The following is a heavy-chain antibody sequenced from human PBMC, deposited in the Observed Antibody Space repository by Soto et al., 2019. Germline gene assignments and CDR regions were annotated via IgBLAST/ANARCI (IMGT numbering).Heavy chain of an antibody. CDR2: IIPIFGTA. CDR3: ARVIGVSDFFLKTIYYYYGMDV. V-gene: IGHV1-69*13. CDR1: GGTFSSYA. J-gene: IGHJ6*02. D-gene: IGHD3-3*01. Sequence: SVKVSCKASGGTFSSYAISWVQQAPGQGLEWMGGIIPIFGTANYAQQFQGRVTITADESTSTAYMELSSLRSEDTAVYYCARVIGVSDFFLKTIYYYYGMDVWGQGTTVTVSS.